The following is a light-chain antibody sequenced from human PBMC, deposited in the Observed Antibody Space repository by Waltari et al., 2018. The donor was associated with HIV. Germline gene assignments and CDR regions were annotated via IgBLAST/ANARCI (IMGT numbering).Light chain of an antibody. Sequence: QSALTQPASVSGSFGQSITISCTGSSSDVGSYNLVSWYQHHPGKAPKLILYEGVKRPSGVSNRFSGAKSGNTGSLTVSGRQAEDEGHYYCCSYAGSRIPFGGGTKLPVL. V-gene: IGLV2-23*01. CDR3: CSYAGSRIP. CDR1: SSDVGSYNL. J-gene: IGLJ2*01. CDR2: EGV.